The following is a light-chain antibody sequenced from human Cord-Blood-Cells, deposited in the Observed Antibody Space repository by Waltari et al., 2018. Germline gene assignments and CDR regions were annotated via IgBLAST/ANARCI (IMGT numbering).Light chain of an antibody. J-gene: IGLJ2*01. V-gene: IGLV1-47*01. CDR3: AAWDDSRSGVV. CDR2: RNK. CDR1: SSNIGSNY. Sequence: HSVLTQPPSASGTPGQRVTISCSGSSSNIGSNYVYWYQHLPGTAPKLLIYRNKQRPSGVPDRVSGAKSGTSASLASSGLRSEDEADYYCAAWDDSRSGVVFGGGTKLTVL.